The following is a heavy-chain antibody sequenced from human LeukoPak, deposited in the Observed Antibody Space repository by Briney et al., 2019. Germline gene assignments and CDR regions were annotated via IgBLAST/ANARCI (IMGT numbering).Heavy chain of an antibody. Sequence: SETLSLTCAVYGGSFSGYYWSWIRQPPGKGLEWIGEINHSGSTNYNPSLKSRVTISVDTSKNRFSLKLSSVTAADTAVYYCARVRTKGPRTPYYYYYYMDVWGKGTTVTVSS. V-gene: IGHV4-34*01. CDR3: ARVRTKGPRTPYYYYYYMDV. CDR1: GGSFSGYY. J-gene: IGHJ6*03. CDR2: INHSGST. D-gene: IGHD1-14*01.